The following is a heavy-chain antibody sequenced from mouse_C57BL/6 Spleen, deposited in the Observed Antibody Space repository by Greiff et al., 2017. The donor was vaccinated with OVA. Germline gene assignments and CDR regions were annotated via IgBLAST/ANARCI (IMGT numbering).Heavy chain of an antibody. D-gene: IGHD2-5*01. CDR3: ARDSNYWDDYAMDY. CDR1: GYTFTSYD. V-gene: IGHV1-85*01. CDR2: IYPRDGST. Sequence: QVQLKESGPELVKPGASVKLSCKASGYTFTSYDINWVKQRPGQGLEWIGWIYPRDGSTKYNEKFKGKATLTVDTSSSTAYMELHSLTSEDSAVYFCARDSNYWDDYAMDYWGQGTSVTVSS. J-gene: IGHJ4*01.